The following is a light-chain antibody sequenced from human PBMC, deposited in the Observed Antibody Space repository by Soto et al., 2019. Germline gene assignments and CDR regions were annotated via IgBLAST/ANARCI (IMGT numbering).Light chain of an antibody. J-gene: IGKJ1*01. CDR3: QQYARSPRT. V-gene: IGKV3-20*01. Sequence: EIVLTQSPGTLSLSPGERATLSCRASQIVDGNSLTWYQQKPGQAPRVLFYGASNRATGIPDRFSGSGSGTDFTLTISRLEPEDFAVYYCQQYARSPRTFGQGTKVEIK. CDR2: GAS. CDR1: QIVDGNS.